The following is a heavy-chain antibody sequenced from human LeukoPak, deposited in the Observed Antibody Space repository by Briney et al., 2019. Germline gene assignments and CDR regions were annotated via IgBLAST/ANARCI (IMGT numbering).Heavy chain of an antibody. CDR3: ARGGGRYYDILTGHDYYYYMDV. V-gene: IGHV1-8*01. CDR1: GYTFTSYD. J-gene: IGHJ6*03. Sequence: GASVKVPCKASGYTFTSYDINWVRQATGQGLEWMGWMNPNSGNTGYAQKFQGRVTMTRNTSISTAYMELSSLRSEDTAVYYCARGGGRYYDILTGHDYYYYMDVWGKGTTVTVSS. CDR2: MNPNSGNT. D-gene: IGHD3-9*01.